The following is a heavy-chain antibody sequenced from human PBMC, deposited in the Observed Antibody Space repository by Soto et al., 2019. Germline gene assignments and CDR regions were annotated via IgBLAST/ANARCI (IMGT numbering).Heavy chain of an antibody. Sequence: ASVKVSSKDSGFTFTNSAMQWVRQARGQRLEWIGWIVVGSGNTNYAQKFQERVTITRDMSTSTAYMELSSLRSEDTAVYYCAVERTGGILYYAFDFWGQGSMVTVSS. CDR1: GFTFTNSA. V-gene: IGHV1-58*02. D-gene: IGHD2-8*01. CDR2: IVVGSGNT. J-gene: IGHJ3*01. CDR3: AVERTGGILYYAFDF.